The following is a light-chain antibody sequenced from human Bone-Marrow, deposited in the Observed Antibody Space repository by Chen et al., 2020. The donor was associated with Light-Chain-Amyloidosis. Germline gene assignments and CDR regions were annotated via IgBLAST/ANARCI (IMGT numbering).Light chain of an antibody. CDR2: DDS. CDR1: NIGSTR. V-gene: IGLV3-21*02. J-gene: IGLJ3*02. CDR3: QVWDRSSDRPV. Sequence: SYVRTQPSSVSVAPGQTATIACGGNNIGSTRVHWYQQTPGQAPLLVVYDDSDRPAGIPERLSGSNSGNTATLTISGVEAGDEADYYCQVWDRSSDRPVFGGGTKLTVL.